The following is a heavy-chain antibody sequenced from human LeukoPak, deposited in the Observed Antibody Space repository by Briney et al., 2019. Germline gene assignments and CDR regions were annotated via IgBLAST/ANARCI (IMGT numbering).Heavy chain of an antibody. J-gene: IGHJ4*02. D-gene: IGHD6-19*01. CDR1: GYSFTSYW. V-gene: IGHV5-51*01. CDR2: IYPCDSDT. CDR3: ARSEKSSGWLFDY. Sequence: GESLKISSKCSGYSFTSYWIGWVRQMPGKGLEWMGIIYPCDSDTRYSPSFQGQVTISADKSISTAYLQWSSLKASDTAMYYCARSEKSSGWLFDYWGQGTLVTVSS.